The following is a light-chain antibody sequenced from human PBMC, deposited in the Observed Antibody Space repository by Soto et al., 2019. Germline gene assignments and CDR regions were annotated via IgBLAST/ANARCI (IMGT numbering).Light chain of an antibody. V-gene: IGLV2-23*01. J-gene: IGLJ2*01. CDR1: SRDVASYNL. Sequence: QSALPQPASVSGSPGPSITISCTGTSRDVASYNLVSWYRQHPGKAPKLIIYAATKRPSGVSNRFSGSKSGDAASLTLSGLQAEDEADYYCGSYAGSSPVVVCGGTKLTVL. CDR3: GSYAGSSPVV. CDR2: AAT.